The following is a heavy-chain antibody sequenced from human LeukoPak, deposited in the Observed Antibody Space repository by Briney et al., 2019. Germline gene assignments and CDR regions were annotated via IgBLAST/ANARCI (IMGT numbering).Heavy chain of an antibody. J-gene: IGHJ3*02. CDR2: IYYSGST. V-gene: IGHV4-59*01. D-gene: IGHD4-17*01. Sequence: PSETVSLTCTVSGGSISSYYWSWIRQPPGKGLEWIGYIYYSGSTNYNPSLKSRVTLSVDTSKNQFSLKLSSVTAADTAVYYCARENYGDYAFDIWGQGTMVTVSS. CDR1: GGSISSYY. CDR3: ARENYGDYAFDI.